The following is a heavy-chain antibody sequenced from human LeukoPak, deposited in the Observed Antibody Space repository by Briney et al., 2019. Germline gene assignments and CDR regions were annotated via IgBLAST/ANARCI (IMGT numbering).Heavy chain of an antibody. Sequence: GGSLRLSCAASGVTVSSNYMSWVRQAPGKGLEWVSVIYSGGSTYYADSVKGRFTISRDNSKNTVDLQMNSLRVEDTAVYYCARHDYHSNPDAFDVWGQGTMVTVSS. D-gene: IGHD4-11*01. CDR3: ARHDYHSNPDAFDV. V-gene: IGHV3-53*01. CDR1: GVTVSSNY. CDR2: IYSGGST. J-gene: IGHJ3*01.